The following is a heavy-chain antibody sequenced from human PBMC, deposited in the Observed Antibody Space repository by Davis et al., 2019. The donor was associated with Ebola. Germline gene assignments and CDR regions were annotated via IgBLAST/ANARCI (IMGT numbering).Heavy chain of an antibody. CDR3: ARDLIPPLSLGVGATGGWFDP. J-gene: IGHJ5*02. CDR2: ISYDGSNK. V-gene: IGHV3-30*03. CDR1: GFTFRSYG. D-gene: IGHD1-26*01. Sequence: GESLKISCAASGFTFRSYGMHWVRQAPGKGLEWVAVISYDGSNKYYADSVKGRFTISRDNSKNTLYLQMNSLRAEDTAVYYCARDLIPPLSLGVGATGGWFDPWGQGTLVTVSS.